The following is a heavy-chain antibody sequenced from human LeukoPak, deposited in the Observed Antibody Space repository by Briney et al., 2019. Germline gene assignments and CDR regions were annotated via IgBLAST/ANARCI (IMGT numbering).Heavy chain of an antibody. D-gene: IGHD2-8*02. CDR3: AKVPRATGPGYFDY. Sequence: PGGSLRLSCAASGFTFSSYAMSWVRQAPGKGLEWVSAISGSGGSTYYADSVKGRFTISRDNSKNTLYLQMNSVRDEDTDVYYCAKVPRATGPGYFDYWGQGTLVTVSS. J-gene: IGHJ4*02. CDR2: ISGSGGST. CDR1: GFTFSSYA. V-gene: IGHV3-23*01.